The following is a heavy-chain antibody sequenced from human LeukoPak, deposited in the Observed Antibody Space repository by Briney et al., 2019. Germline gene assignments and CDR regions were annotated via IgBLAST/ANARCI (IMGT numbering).Heavy chain of an antibody. CDR1: GGSISSGGYY. V-gene: IGHV4-31*03. CDR3: ARVYDYGGQNWFDP. D-gene: IGHD4-23*01. Sequence: SETLSLTCTVSGGSISSGGYYWSWIRQHPGKGLEWIGYIYHSGSTYYNPSLKSRVTISVDTSKNQFSLKLSSVTAADTAVYYCARVYDYGGQNWFDPWGQGTLVTVSS. CDR2: IYHSGST. J-gene: IGHJ5*02.